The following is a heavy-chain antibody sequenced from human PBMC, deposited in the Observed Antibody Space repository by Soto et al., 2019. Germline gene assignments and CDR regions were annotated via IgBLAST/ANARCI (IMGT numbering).Heavy chain of an antibody. CDR1: GFTFSSYA. Sequence: PGGSLRLSCAASGFTFSSYAMSWVRQAPGKGLEWVSAISGSGGSTYYADSVKGRFTISRDNSKNTLYLQMNSLRAEDTAVYYCAKDFTGIQLWSGPFDYWGQGTLVTVSS. D-gene: IGHD5-18*01. CDR3: AKDFTGIQLWSGPFDY. V-gene: IGHV3-23*01. CDR2: ISGSGGST. J-gene: IGHJ4*02.